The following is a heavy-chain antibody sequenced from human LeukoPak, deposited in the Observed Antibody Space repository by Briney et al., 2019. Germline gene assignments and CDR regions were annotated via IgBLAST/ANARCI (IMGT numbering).Heavy chain of an antibody. D-gene: IGHD3-22*01. CDR3: ATVLDDSSGYYYG. J-gene: IGHJ4*02. V-gene: IGHV1-69*06. CDR2: IIPMFGTA. CDR1: GGTFNTFT. Sequence: SVKVSCKASGGTFNTFTISWVRQAPGQGLEWMGGIIPMFGTANYAQRFQGRVTMTEDTSTDTAYMELSSLRSEDTAVYYCATVLDDSSGYYYGWGQGTLVTVSS.